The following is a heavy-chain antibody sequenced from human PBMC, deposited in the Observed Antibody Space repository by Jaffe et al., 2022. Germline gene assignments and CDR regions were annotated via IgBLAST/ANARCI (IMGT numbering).Heavy chain of an antibody. J-gene: IGHJ6*03. Sequence: QVQLQESGPGLVKPSETLSLTCTVSGGSVSSGSYYWSWIRQPPGKGLEWIGYIYYSGSTNYNPSLKSRVTISVDTSKNQFSLKLSSVTAADTAVYYCANYRPRSGYDFFTPYYMDVWGKGTTVTVSS. D-gene: IGHD5-12*01. CDR2: IYYSGST. CDR1: GGSVSSGSYY. V-gene: IGHV4-61*01. CDR3: ANYRPRSGYDFFTPYYMDV.